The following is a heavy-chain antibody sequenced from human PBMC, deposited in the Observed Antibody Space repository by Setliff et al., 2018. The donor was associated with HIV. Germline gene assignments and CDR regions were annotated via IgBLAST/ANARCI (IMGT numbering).Heavy chain of an antibody. J-gene: IGHJ4*02. CDR2: ISHSGNT. D-gene: IGHD3-9*01. Sequence: SETLSLTCSVSGDSISSESSFWSWVRQYPGKGLELIGYISHSGNTYYTPSLESRITLSVDTSENHFSLKLSSVTAADTAVYYCVRNSFDYVEEEWGQGTQVTVSS. CDR3: VRNSFDYVEEE. V-gene: IGHV4-31*03. CDR1: GDSISSESSF.